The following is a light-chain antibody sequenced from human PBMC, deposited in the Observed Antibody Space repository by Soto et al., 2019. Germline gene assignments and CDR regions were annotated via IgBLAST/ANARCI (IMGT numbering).Light chain of an antibody. V-gene: IGKV3-20*01. CDR3: QQYGRTPHT. J-gene: IGKJ4*01. CDR1: QSVSSNY. Sequence: EIVLTQSPGTLSLSPGERATLSCRASQSVSSNYLAWYQQKPGQAPRLLIYGASSRATGIPDRFSGSGSGTDFTLTISRLEPEDFAVYYCQQYGRTPHTFGGGTKVEIK. CDR2: GAS.